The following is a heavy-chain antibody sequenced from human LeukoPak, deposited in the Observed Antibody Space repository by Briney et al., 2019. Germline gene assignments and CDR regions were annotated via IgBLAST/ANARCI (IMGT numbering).Heavy chain of an antibody. CDR1: GFTFSSYA. J-gene: IGHJ4*02. D-gene: IGHD6-13*01. CDR3: ARFIAAPYYFDY. Sequence: GGSLRLSCAASGFTFSSYAMHWVRQAPGKGLERVAVISYDGSNKYYADSVKGRFTISRDNSKNTLYLQMNSLRAEDTAVYYCARFIAAPYYFDYWGRGTLVTVSS. V-gene: IGHV3-30*04. CDR2: ISYDGSNK.